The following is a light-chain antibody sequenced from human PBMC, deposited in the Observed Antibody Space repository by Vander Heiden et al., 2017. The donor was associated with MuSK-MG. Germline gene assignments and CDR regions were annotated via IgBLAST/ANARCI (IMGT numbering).Light chain of an antibody. J-gene: IGLJ3*02. CDR3: QSYDNNRSCLWV. V-gene: IGLV1-40*01. CDR2: VNS. CDR1: TSSIGTCYD. Sequence: QSVLTQPPSVPGAPGQRAAMSCTGSTSSIGTCYDVHWYKQLPATAPNLLVYVNSNRPSGVPDGISGSNSGASASPAITALQADEEADDYCQSYDNNRSCLWVFGGGTKLTVL.